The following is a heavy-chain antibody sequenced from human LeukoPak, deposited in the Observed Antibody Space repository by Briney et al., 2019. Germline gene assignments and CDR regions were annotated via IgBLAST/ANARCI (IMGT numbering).Heavy chain of an antibody. D-gene: IGHD4-17*01. CDR1: GFTFRSYS. CDR2: ITSGSSPI. Sequence: GGSLRLSCAASGFTFRSYSMNWVRPAPGKGLEWISYITSGSSPIYYAGSVKGRFTISRDNAKNSLYLQMNSLRDEDTAVYYCARRAYGDDSFDYWGQGTLVTVSS. CDR3: ARRAYGDDSFDY. V-gene: IGHV3-48*02. J-gene: IGHJ4*02.